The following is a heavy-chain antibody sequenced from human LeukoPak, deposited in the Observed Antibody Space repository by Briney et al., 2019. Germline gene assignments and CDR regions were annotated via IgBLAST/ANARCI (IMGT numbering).Heavy chain of an antibody. CDR1: GFAFSKYG. CDR3: ARAPGVGLGFDY. V-gene: IGHV3-21*01. D-gene: IGHD2-15*01. CDR2: ISRSSGYI. J-gene: IGHJ4*02. Sequence: GGSLRLSCAASGFAFSKYGMHWVRQAPGQGLEWVSSISRSSGYIYYADSVKGRFTISRDNAKNSLYLQMNSLRAEDTAVYYCARAPGVGLGFDYWGQGTLATVSS.